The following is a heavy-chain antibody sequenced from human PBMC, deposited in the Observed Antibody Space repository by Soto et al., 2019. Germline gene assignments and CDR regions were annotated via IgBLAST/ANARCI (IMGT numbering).Heavy chain of an antibody. J-gene: IGHJ6*02. CDR3: ARVLYYGSGSYSPYGMDV. Sequence: QVQLVQSGAEVKKPGSSVKVSCKTSGVSFNNNGIGWVRQAPGHGLEWMGGVSPPFRTSNYARKFQGRISITAYASTGTVNMELISLTSEDTAQYYCARVLYYGSGSYSPYGMDVWGQGPTVTVSS. D-gene: IGHD3-10*01. CDR2: VSPPFRTS. CDR1: GVSFNNNG. V-gene: IGHV1-69*01.